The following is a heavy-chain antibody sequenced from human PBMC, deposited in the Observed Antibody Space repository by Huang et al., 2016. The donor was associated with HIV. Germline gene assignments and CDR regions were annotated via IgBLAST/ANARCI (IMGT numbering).Heavy chain of an antibody. Sequence: QVQLQQSGPGLVKPSHTLSLTCAISGDSVSGNSAAWNWIRQSPSRGLEWLGRTYYRAKWYSDYEVSVKSRITINPDTSKNQFSLRLYTVTPEDTAVYDCARGGVGVAGDGYFFDYWGQGIQVTVSS. J-gene: IGHJ4*02. CDR1: GDSVSGNSAA. CDR2: TYYRAKWYS. D-gene: IGHD6-19*01. CDR3: ARGGVGVAGDGYFFDY. V-gene: IGHV6-1*01.